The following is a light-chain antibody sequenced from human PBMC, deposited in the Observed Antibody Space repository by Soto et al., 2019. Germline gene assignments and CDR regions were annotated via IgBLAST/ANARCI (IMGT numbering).Light chain of an antibody. J-gene: IGKJ1*01. CDR1: QSVSSSY. CDR2: GAS. V-gene: IGKV3-20*01. CDR3: QQYGSSPRT. Sequence: ETVLTQSPVSLSLSLGDRATLSCRASQSVSSSYLAWYQQKPGQAPRLLIYGASSRATGIPDRFSGSGSGTDFTLTISRLEPEDFAVYYCQQYGSSPRTFGQGTKVDI.